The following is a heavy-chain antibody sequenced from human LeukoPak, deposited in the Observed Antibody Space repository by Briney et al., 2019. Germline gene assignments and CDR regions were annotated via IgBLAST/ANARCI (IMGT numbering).Heavy chain of an antibody. Sequence: GGSLGLSCAASGFTFSSYEMNWARQAPGKGLEWISYISSSGSTIYYADSVKGRFTISRDNAKNSPYLQMSSLRAEDTAVYYCASLDRGYYYSFDYWGQGTLVTVSS. CDR3: ASLDRGYYYSFDY. V-gene: IGHV3-48*03. CDR2: ISSSGSTI. CDR1: GFTFSSYE. J-gene: IGHJ4*02. D-gene: IGHD2/OR15-2a*01.